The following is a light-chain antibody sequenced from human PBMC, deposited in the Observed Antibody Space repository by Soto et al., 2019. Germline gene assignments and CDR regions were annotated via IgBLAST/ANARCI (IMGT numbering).Light chain of an antibody. V-gene: IGKV1-39*01. CDR2: ATS. J-gene: IGKJ4*01. Sequence: DIHMTQSPSSLSASVGDRDTITCRASQNIKKFLNWYQQRPGKAPSALIHATSTLQNGVSSRFSGSGSDTDFTLTITSLQPEDFATYFCQQSYSSPLTFGGGTKVEL. CDR1: QNIKKF. CDR3: QQSYSSPLT.